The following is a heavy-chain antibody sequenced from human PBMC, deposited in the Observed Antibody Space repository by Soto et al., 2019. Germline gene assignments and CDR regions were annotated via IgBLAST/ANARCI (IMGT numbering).Heavy chain of an antibody. V-gene: IGHV5-51*03. CDR2: IYPGDSDT. CDR1: GYSFTSYW. J-gene: IGHJ6*01. Sequence: EVQLVQSGAEVKKPGESLKISCKGSGYSFTSYWIGWVRQMPGKGLEWMGIIYPGDSDTRYSPSFQGQVTISTDKSIHTPHLQGRRLKASGTALVYCARSVYGKGVLGQGANGTVPS. CDR3: ARSVYGKGV.